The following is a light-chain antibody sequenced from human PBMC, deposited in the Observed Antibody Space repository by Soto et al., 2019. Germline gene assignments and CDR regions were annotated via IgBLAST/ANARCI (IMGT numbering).Light chain of an antibody. CDR3: QSYDSSLGGSGV. J-gene: IGLJ1*01. Sequence: QSVLTQPPSVSGAPGQRLTISGTGSSSNIGAGYDVHWYQQLPGTAPKLLIFGNSNRPSGVPDRFSGSKSDTSASLAITGLQAEDEADYYCQSYDSSLGGSGVFGTGTKVTVL. V-gene: IGLV1-40*01. CDR1: SSNIGAGYD. CDR2: GNS.